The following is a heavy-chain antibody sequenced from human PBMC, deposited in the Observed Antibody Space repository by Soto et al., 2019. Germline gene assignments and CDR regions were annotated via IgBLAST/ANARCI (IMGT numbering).Heavy chain of an antibody. J-gene: IGHJ4*02. CDR1: GFTFSSYA. V-gene: IGHV3-30-3*01. D-gene: IGHD3-22*01. CDR3: ARLPRITMIVVVD. CDR2: ISYDGSNK. Sequence: QVQLVESGGGVVQPGRSLRLSCAASGFTFSSYAMHWVRQAPGKGLEWVAVISYDGSNKYYADSVKGRFTISRDNSKNTLYLQMNSLRAEDTAVYYCARLPRITMIVVVDWGQGTLVTVSS.